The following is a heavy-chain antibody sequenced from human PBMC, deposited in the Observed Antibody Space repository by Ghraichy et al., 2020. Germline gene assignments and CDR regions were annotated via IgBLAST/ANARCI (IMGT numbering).Heavy chain of an antibody. Sequence: ASVKVSCKASGYTFTGYYMHWVRQAPGQGLEWMGWINPNSGGTNYAQKFQGRVTMTRDTSISTAYMELSRLRSDDTAVYYCARDPLLTTGGYYYYMDVWGKGTTVTVSS. CDR3: ARDPLLTTGGYYYYMDV. CDR2: INPNSGGT. V-gene: IGHV1-2*02. CDR1: GYTFTGYY. J-gene: IGHJ6*03. D-gene: IGHD3-3*01.